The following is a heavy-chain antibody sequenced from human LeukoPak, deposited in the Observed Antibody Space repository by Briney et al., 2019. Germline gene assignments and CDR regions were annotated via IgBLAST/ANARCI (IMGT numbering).Heavy chain of an antibody. CDR1: GYTFTGYY. CDR3: ARAGTGYSYYMDV. Sequence: ASVKVSCKASGYTFTGYYLHWVRQAPGQGLEWMGCVNPNSGDTNYAQKFQGRVTMSRDMSTSTVYMELSSLRSDDTAVYYCARAGTGYSYYMDVWGKGTTVTVSS. V-gene: IGHV1-2*02. CDR2: VNPNSGDT. J-gene: IGHJ6*03. D-gene: IGHD6-13*01.